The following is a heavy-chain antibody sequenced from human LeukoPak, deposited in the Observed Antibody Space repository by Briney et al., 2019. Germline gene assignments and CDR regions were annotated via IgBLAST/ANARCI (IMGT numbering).Heavy chain of an antibody. V-gene: IGHV4-59*08. CDR3: ASGSSGGLDY. J-gene: IGHJ4*02. D-gene: IGHD6-19*01. CDR2: IYYSGST. CDR1: TLSISSYY. Sequence: PSETLSLTCTVSTLSISSYYWSCIRQPPGKGLEWIGYIYYSGSTNYNPSLKSRVTISVDTSKNQFSLKLSSVTAADTAVYYCASGSSGGLDYWGQGTLVTVSS.